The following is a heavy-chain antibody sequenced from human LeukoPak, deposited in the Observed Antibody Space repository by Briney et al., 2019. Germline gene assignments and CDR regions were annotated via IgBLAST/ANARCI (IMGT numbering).Heavy chain of an antibody. CDR2: ISYDGSKI. V-gene: IGHV3-30*18. CDR1: GFTFSSYG. CDR3: AKEAQRYCSSNRCYAGAFDV. D-gene: IGHD2-2*01. Sequence: GRSLRLSCAASGFTFSSYGIHWVRQAPGKGLEWVTIISYDGSKIYYADSVKGRFTISRDNSKKTLYLQMNSLRPEDTAVYFCAKEAQRYCSSNRCYAGAFDVWGQGTKVTVSS. J-gene: IGHJ3*01.